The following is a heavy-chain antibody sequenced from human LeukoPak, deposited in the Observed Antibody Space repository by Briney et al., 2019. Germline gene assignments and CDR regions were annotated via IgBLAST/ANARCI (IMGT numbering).Heavy chain of an antibody. Sequence: SETLSLTCAVYGGSFSGYYWSWIRQPPGKGLEWIGEINHSGSTNYNPSLKSRVTISVDTSKNQFSLKLSSVTAADTAVYYCASFSGGWSEDRFDYWGQGTLVTVSS. CDR3: ASFSGGWSEDRFDY. V-gene: IGHV4-34*01. J-gene: IGHJ4*02. D-gene: IGHD6-19*01. CDR2: INHSGST. CDR1: GGSFSGYY.